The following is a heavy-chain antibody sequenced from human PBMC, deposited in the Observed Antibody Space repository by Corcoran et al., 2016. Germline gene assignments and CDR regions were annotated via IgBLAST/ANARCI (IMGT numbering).Heavy chain of an antibody. CDR1: GYTFTSYY. CDR2: INPSGGST. Sequence: QVQLVQSGAEVKKPGASVKVSCKASGYTFTSYYMHWVRQAPGQGLEWMGIINPSGGSTSYAQKFQGRVTMTRDTSTSTVYMELSSLRSEDTAVYYWARGQIDYDILTGYPDYWGQGTLVTVSS. J-gene: IGHJ4*02. V-gene: IGHV1-46*01. D-gene: IGHD3-9*01. CDR3: ARGQIDYDILTGYPDY.